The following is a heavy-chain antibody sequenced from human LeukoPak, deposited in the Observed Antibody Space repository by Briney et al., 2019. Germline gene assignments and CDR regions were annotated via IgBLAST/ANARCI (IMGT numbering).Heavy chain of an antibody. D-gene: IGHD3-10*01. CDR3: ARRRPLMFGSGSYFYGSFDP. CDR2: AYLSGNT. CDR1: GGSINDNTYY. V-gene: IGHV4-39*02. Sequence: SETLSLTCSVSGGSINDNTYYWGWIRQPPGKGLQWIGTAYLSGNTYYNPSLESRITISIDTSNNHFSLELRSVTAADTAVYYCARRRPLMFGSGSYFYGSFDPWGQGTRVTVSS. J-gene: IGHJ5*02.